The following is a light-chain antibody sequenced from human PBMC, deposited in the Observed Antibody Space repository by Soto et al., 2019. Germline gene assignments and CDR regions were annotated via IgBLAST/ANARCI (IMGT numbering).Light chain of an antibody. Sequence: EVVMTQSPATLSVSPGERATLSCRASQSVRSNLTWYQQKPGQAPRLLIFGASTRATGIPDRFSGSGAGAYFNLTISRLEPADFGVYYCQQYGSSHTFGQGTRLEIK. CDR2: GAS. CDR3: QQYGSSHT. J-gene: IGKJ5*01. CDR1: QSVRSN. V-gene: IGKV3D-15*01.